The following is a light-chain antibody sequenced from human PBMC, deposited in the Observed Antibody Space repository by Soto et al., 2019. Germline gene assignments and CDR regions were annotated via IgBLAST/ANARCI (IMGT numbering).Light chain of an antibody. CDR3: QKYNSAPLN. CDR2: AAS. J-gene: IGKJ4*01. V-gene: IGKV1-27*01. CDR1: QGISSY. Sequence: DIQMTQSPSSLSASVGDIVTITCRASQGISSYLAWYQQKPGKVPKLLIYAASTLQSGVPSRFSGSGSGTDFTLTISSLQPEDVATYYCQKYNSAPLNFGGGTKVDIK.